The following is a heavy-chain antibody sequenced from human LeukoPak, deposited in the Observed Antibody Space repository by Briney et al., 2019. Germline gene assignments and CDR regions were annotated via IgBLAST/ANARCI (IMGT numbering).Heavy chain of an antibody. CDR3: ARALRLGSYDAFDI. D-gene: IGHD3-16*01. J-gene: IGHJ3*02. CDR1: GYTFTGYY. Sequence: ASVKVSCKASGYTFTGYYMHWVRQAPGQGREWMGWINPNSGGTNYAQKFQGRVTMTRATSISTAYMELSRLRSDDPAVYYCARALRLGSYDAFDIWGQGTMVTVSS. V-gene: IGHV1-2*02. CDR2: INPNSGGT.